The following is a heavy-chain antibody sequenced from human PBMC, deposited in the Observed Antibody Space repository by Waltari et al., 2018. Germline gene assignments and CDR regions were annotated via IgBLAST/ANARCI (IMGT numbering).Heavy chain of an antibody. Sequence: QVQLQESGPGLVKPSETLSLSCAISGYSISSGYYWGWIRQPPGKGLEWIGSIYHSGSTYYNPSLKSRVTISVDTSKNQFSLKLSSVTAADTAVYYCARLPYSGFDYYFDYWGQGTLVTVSS. CDR2: IYHSGST. V-gene: IGHV4-38-2*01. D-gene: IGHD5-12*01. CDR1: GYSISSGYY. J-gene: IGHJ4*02. CDR3: ARLPYSGFDYYFDY.